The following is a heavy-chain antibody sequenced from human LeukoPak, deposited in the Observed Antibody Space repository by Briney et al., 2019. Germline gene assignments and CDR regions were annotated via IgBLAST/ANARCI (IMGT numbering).Heavy chain of an antibody. J-gene: IGHJ6*03. V-gene: IGHV3-48*04. CDR2: ISSSSSTI. Sequence: GGSLRLSCAASGFTFSSYSMNWVRQAPGKGLEWVSYISSSSSTIYYADSVKGRFTISRDNAKNTLYLQMNSLRAEDTAVYYCARGETEIEGSYWYYYYMDVWGKGTTVTVSS. CDR3: ARGETEIEGSYWYYYYMDV. CDR1: GFTFSSYS. D-gene: IGHD2-15*01.